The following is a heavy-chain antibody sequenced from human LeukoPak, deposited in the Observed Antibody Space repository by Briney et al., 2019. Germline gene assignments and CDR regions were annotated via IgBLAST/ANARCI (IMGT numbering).Heavy chain of an antibody. CDR2: ISSSGSTI. CDR1: GFTFSSYE. J-gene: IGHJ4*02. D-gene: IGHD3-22*01. V-gene: IGHV3-48*03. CDR3: ARGDYYDSSGYYYGFDY. Sequence: PGGSLRLSCAASGFTFSSYEMNWVRQAPGKGLEWVSYISSSGSTIYYADSVKGRFTISRDNAKNSLYLQMNSLRAEDTAVYYCARGDYYDSSGYYYGFDYWGQGTLATVSS.